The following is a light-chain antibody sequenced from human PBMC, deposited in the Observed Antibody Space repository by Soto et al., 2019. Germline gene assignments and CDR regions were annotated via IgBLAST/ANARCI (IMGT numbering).Light chain of an antibody. J-gene: IGKJ1*01. CDR1: QSVSSSH. CDR2: GAS. CDR3: QQYGDSPRT. V-gene: IGKV3-20*01. Sequence: EIVLTQSPGTLSLSPGERATLSCRASQSVSSSHLAWYQQKPGQAPRLLIYGASRRATGIPDRFSGSGSGTDFNLTISRLEPEDFAVYYCQQYGDSPRTFGQGTKVEIK.